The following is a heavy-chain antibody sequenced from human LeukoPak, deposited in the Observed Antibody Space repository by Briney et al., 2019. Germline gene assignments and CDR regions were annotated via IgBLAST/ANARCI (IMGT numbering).Heavy chain of an antibody. J-gene: IGHJ4*02. CDR3: AREFIYCTNGVCYYDY. Sequence: GGSLRLSCAASGFTFSSYSMNWVRQAPGKGLEWVSSISSSSSYIYYADSVQGRFTISRDNAKNSLYLQMNSLRAEDAAVYYCAREFIYCTNGVCYYDYWGQGTLVTVSS. CDR2: ISSSSSYI. CDR1: GFTFSSYS. D-gene: IGHD2-8*01. V-gene: IGHV3-21*01.